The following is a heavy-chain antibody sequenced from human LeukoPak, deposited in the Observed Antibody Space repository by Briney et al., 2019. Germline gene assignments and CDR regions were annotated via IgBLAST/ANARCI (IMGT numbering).Heavy chain of an antibody. CDR2: IYTSGTT. CDR3: ARDFDS. J-gene: IGHJ4*02. Sequence: SETLSLTCTVSGGSISSGSNYWSWIRQPAGKGLEWIGRIYTSGTTYYNPSLKSRVTISIDTSKNQFSQKMTSVTAADTALYYCARDFDSWGQGILVTASS. V-gene: IGHV4-61*02. CDR1: GGSISSGSNY.